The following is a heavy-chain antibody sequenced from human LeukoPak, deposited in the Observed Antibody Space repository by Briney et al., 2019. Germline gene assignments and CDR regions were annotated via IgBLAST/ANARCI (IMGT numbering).Heavy chain of an antibody. CDR2: IIPIFGIA. Sequence: SVKVSCKASGGTVSSYAISWVRQAPGQGLEWMGRIIPIFGIANYAQKFQGRVTITADKSTSTAYMELSSLRSEDTAVYYCARLPVAAAGTDYYGMDVWGQGTTVTVSS. D-gene: IGHD6-13*01. V-gene: IGHV1-69*04. CDR1: GGTVSSYA. J-gene: IGHJ6*02. CDR3: ARLPVAAAGTDYYGMDV.